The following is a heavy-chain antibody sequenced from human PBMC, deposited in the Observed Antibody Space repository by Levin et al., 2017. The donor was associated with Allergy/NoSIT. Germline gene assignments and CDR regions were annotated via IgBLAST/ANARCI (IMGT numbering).Heavy chain of an antibody. CDR2: ISSSGSNK. D-gene: IGHD3-10*01. V-gene: IGHV3-48*02. Sequence: PGGSLRLSCAASEFTFSTYDMNWVRQAPGRGLEWVSYISSSGSNKYYADSVKGRFTISRDNAKNSLYLQMDSLRDEDTAIYYCARNYGSGIYYNAVDYWGQGTLATVSS. J-gene: IGHJ4*02. CDR1: EFTFSTYD. CDR3: ARNYGSGIYYNAVDY.